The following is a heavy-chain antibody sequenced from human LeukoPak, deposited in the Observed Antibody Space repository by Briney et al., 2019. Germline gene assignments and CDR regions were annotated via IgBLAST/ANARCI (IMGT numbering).Heavy chain of an antibody. CDR2: IRYDGTNK. Sequence: PGGSLRLSCAASGFTFSYYAIHWVRQAPGKGLEWVAFIRYDGTNKNYADSVKGRFTISRDNSKNTLYLQMNSLRAEDTAVYYCARDPGFEYGGYYDGSGYWDYWGQGTLVTVSS. CDR3: ARDPGFEYGGYYDGSGYWDY. D-gene: IGHD3-22*01. J-gene: IGHJ4*02. CDR1: GFTFSYYA. V-gene: IGHV3-30*02.